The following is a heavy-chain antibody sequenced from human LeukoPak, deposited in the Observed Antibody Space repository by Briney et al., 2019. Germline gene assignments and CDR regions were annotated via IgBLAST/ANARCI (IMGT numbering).Heavy chain of an antibody. Sequence: SETLSLTCTVSGGSISSSAYYWGWIRQPPGEGLEWIGNSCYSGCTFYTPSRKGLVAISADTSKNQFSLKLSSVTAADTAVYYCAIPRAYYYDSSGYYYESYFDYWGQGTLVTVSS. CDR1: GGSISSSAYY. J-gene: IGHJ4*02. CDR3: AIPRAYYYDSSGYYYESYFDY. V-gene: IGHV4-39*07. D-gene: IGHD3-22*01. CDR2: SCYSGCT.